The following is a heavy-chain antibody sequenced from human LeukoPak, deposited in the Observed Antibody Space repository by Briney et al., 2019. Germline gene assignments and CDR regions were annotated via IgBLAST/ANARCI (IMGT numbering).Heavy chain of an antibody. J-gene: IGHJ4*02. CDR3: ARHEVAVAAEIDY. CDR2: VYYSGST. D-gene: IGHD6-19*01. V-gene: IGHV4-39*01. CDR1: GGSISINNFW. Sequence: PSETLSPTCSISGGSISINNFWWGWIRQSPGKAMEWVGSVYYSGSTYYNPSLTRRLTMSVDTSKNQFSLKLSSVTAADTAVYYCARHEVAVAAEIDYWGQGTLVTVSS.